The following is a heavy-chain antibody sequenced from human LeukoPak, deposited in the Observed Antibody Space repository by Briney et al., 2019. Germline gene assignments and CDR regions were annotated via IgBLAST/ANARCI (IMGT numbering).Heavy chain of an antibody. CDR1: GFTFSSHS. V-gene: IGHV3-21*01. J-gene: IGHJ4*02. Sequence: PGGSLRLSCVVSGFTFSSHSMHWVRQAPGKGLEWVSSISGSSSYIFYADSVKGRFTVSRGNAKNSLYLQMNSLGVEDTAVYYCANWAGYDSSGYYFTGPFDYWGQGTLVTVSS. CDR2: ISGSSSYI. D-gene: IGHD3-22*01. CDR3: ANWAGYDSSGYYFTGPFDY.